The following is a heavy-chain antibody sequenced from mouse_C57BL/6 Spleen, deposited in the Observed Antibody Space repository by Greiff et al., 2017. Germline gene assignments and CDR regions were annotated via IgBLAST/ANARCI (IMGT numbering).Heavy chain of an antibody. CDR1: GYAFSSSW. J-gene: IGHJ4*01. Sequence: LVESGPELVKPGASVKISCKASGYAFSSSWMNWVKQRPGKGLEWIGRIYPGDGDTNYNGKFKGKATLTADKSSSTAYMQLSSLTSEDSAVYFCARDYDSYYAMDYWGQGTSVTVSS. D-gene: IGHD2-4*01. CDR2: IYPGDGDT. CDR3: ARDYDSYYAMDY. V-gene: IGHV1-82*01.